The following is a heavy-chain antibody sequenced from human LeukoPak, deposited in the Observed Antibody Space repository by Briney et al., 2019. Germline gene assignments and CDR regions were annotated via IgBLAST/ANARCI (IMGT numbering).Heavy chain of an antibody. J-gene: IGHJ4*02. CDR3: ARWDIVATIKYDSTNFDY. D-gene: IGHD5-12*01. CDR2: IKQDGSEK. V-gene: IGHV3-7*02. CDR1: GFTFSSYW. Sequence: GSLRLSCAASGFTFSSYWMSWVRQAPGKGLEWVANIKQDGSEKYYVDSVKGRFTISRDNSKNTLYLQMNSLRAEDTAVYYCARWDIVATIKYDSTNFDYWGQGTLVTVSS.